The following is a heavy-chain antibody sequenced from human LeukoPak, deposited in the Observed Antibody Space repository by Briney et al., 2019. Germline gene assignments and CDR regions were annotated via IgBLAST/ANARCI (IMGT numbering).Heavy chain of an antibody. J-gene: IGHJ4*02. Sequence: GSLRLSCAASGFGFSGYGMHWVRQAPGKGLEWVVFIRYDGSVKSYAGSVKGRFTISRDNSKNTLDLQMNSLSAEDTAIYYCVKELVVAFDHWGQGTLVTVSS. CDR1: GFGFSGYG. CDR2: IRYDGSVK. V-gene: IGHV3-30*02. D-gene: IGHD2-15*01. CDR3: VKELVVAFDH.